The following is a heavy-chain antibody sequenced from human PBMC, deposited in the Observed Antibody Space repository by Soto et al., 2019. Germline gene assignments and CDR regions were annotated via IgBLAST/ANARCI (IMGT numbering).Heavy chain of an antibody. Sequence: SETLSLTCTVSAGSISSYYWSWIGQPPGKVLELIGYIYYSGSTNYNPSLKSRVTISVDTSKNQFSLKLSSVTAADTAVYYCARDTMVRGVIRDYYYGMDVWGQGTTV. CDR3: ARDTMVRGVIRDYYYGMDV. CDR2: IYYSGST. J-gene: IGHJ6*02. D-gene: IGHD3-10*01. V-gene: IGHV4-59*01. CDR1: AGSISSYY.